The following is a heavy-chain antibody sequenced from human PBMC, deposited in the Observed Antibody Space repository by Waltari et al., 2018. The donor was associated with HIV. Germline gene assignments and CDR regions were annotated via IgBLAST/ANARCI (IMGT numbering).Heavy chain of an antibody. CDR2: MNPNSGNT. CDR3: ARNSSGKGNRYFYYGLDV. Sequence: SVKISCKAYGYTFINFDVNWVRQATGQGPEWLGWMNPNSGNTASPYIFEERVTMTRDVSTATAYMEMSGLTPEDTAIYYCARNSSGKGNRYFYYGLDVWGQGTPVTV. V-gene: IGHV1-8*02. CDR1: GYTFINFD. D-gene: IGHD3-22*01. J-gene: IGHJ6*02.